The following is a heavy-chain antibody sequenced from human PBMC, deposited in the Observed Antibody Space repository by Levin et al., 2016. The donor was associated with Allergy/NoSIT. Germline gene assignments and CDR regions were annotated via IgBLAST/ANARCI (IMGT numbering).Heavy chain of an antibody. D-gene: IGHD3-10*01. V-gene: IGHV3-23*01. CDR1: GFSFSDYA. Sequence: GESLKISCAASGFSFSDYAMSWVRQGPGKGLEWVSGISSSGGSTYYPDSVEGRFTISRDNSKNTLYLQMNSLRAEDTAVYHCVRVWAHWYFDFWGRGTLVTVSS. CDR2: ISSSGGST. J-gene: IGHJ2*01. CDR3: VRVWAHWYFDF.